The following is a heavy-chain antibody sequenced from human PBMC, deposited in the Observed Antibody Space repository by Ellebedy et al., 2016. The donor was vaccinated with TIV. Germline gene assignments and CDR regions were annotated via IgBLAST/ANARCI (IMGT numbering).Heavy chain of an antibody. J-gene: IGHJ4*02. CDR1: GFTFSNYA. V-gene: IGHV3-23*01. D-gene: IGHD2-8*02. CDR3: AKDLRGGVSRYFDS. CDR2: ICVGADST. Sequence: GESLKISCAASGFTFSNYAMNWVRQAPGKGLEWVSTICVGADSTYYAGSVKGRFTISRDSSHAILQMNSLRAEDTAVYYCAKDLRGGVSRYFDSWGQGTLVTVSS.